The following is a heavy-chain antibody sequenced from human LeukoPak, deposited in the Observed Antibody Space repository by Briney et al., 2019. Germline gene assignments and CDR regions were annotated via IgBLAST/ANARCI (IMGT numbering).Heavy chain of an antibody. J-gene: IGHJ6*02. Sequence: GGSLRLSCAASGFTFSSYWMSWVRQAPGKGLEWVANIKQGGSEKYYVDSVKGRFTISRDNAKNSLYLQMNSLRAEDTAVYYCARDYPTIFGPLYYYYGMDVWGQGTTVTVSS. CDR2: IKQGGSEK. CDR3: ARDYPTIFGPLYYYYGMDV. D-gene: IGHD3-3*01. V-gene: IGHV3-7*01. CDR1: GFTFSSYW.